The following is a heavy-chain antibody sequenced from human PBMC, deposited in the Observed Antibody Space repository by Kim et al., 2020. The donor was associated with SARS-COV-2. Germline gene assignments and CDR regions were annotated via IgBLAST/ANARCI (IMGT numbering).Heavy chain of an antibody. D-gene: IGHD3-3*01. CDR1: AFRVRDYW. V-gene: IGHV3-74*01. Sequence: GGSLRLSCAASAFRVRDYWMHWVRQAPGKGLEWVSRMNEDGHTTDYADSAKGRFTISKDSAKNMLFLHMNSLTVEDTAVYFCLRDTFGPEDSWGQGTLV. J-gene: IGHJ5*01. CDR3: LRDTFGPEDS. CDR2: MNEDGHTT.